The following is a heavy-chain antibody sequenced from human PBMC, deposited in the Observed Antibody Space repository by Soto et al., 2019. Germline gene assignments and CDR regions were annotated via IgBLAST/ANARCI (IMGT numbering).Heavy chain of an antibody. J-gene: IGHJ6*02. CDR1: GFTFSSYE. D-gene: IGHD1-1*01. Sequence: GGSLRLSCAASGFTFSSYEMNWVRQAPGKGLEWVSYISSSGSAIYYADSVKGRFTISRDNAKNSLYLQMNSLRAEDTAVYYCARGLERVAYGMDVWGQGTTVTVSS. CDR2: ISSSGSAI. V-gene: IGHV3-48*03. CDR3: ARGLERVAYGMDV.